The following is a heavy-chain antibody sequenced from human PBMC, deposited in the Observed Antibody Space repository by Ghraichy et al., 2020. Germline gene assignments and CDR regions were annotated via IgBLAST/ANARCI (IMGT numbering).Heavy chain of an antibody. CDR3: AKAREKVLEWLLVSN. CDR1: GFTFSSYA. Sequence: GGSRRLSCAASGFTFSSYAMSWVRQAPGKGLEWVSAISGSGGSTYYADSVKGRFTISRDNSKNTLYLQMNSLRAEDTAVYYCAKAREKVLEWLLVSNWGQGTLVTVSS. J-gene: IGHJ4*02. V-gene: IGHV3-23*01. D-gene: IGHD3-3*01. CDR2: ISGSGGST.